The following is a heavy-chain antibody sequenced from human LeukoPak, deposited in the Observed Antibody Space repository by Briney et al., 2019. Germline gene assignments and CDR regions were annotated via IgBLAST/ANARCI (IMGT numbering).Heavy chain of an antibody. D-gene: IGHD6-19*01. Sequence: GGSLRLSCAASGFTFSDYYMSWIRQAPGKGLEWVAVISYDGRNKYYADSVKGRFTISGDNSKNTLYLQMNSLRAEDTAVYYCAKGEQWLVTGFDYWGQGTLVTVSS. CDR3: AKGEQWLVTGFDY. CDR2: ISYDGRNK. V-gene: IGHV3-30*18. J-gene: IGHJ4*02. CDR1: GFTFSDYY.